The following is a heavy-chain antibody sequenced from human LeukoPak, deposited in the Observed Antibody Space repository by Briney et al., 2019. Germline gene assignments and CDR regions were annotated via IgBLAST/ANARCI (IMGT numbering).Heavy chain of an antibody. D-gene: IGHD4-23*01. CDR2: ISSSGSTI. Sequence: GGSLRLSCAASGFTFSSYEMNWVRQAPGKGLEWVSYISSSGSTIYYADSVKGRFTISRDNAKNSLYLQMNSLRAEDTAVYYCARDRSYGGNLNYYYMDVWGKGTTVTVSS. J-gene: IGHJ6*03. V-gene: IGHV3-48*03. CDR3: ARDRSYGGNLNYYYMDV. CDR1: GFTFSSYE.